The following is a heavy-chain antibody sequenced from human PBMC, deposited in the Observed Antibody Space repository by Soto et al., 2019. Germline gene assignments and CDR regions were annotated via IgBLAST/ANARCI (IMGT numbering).Heavy chain of an antibody. CDR3: ARDDVDTAMPYGMDV. Sequence: SVKVSCKASGGTFSSYAISWVRQAPGQGLEWMGGVVPMFGIPNYAQKFQGRVTITADESTSTAYMELSSLRSEDTAVYYCARDDVDTAMPYGMDVWGQGTTVTVSS. CDR2: VVPMFGIP. V-gene: IGHV1-69*13. D-gene: IGHD5-18*01. J-gene: IGHJ6*02. CDR1: GGTFSSYA.